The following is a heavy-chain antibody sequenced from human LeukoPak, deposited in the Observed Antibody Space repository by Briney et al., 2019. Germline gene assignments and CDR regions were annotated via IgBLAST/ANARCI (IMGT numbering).Heavy chain of an antibody. CDR1: GYTFTGYY. V-gene: IGHV1-2*02. D-gene: IGHD3-22*01. Sequence: GASVKVSCKASGYTFTGYYMHWVRQAPGQGLEWMGWINPNSGGTNYAQKFQGRVTMTRDTSISTAYMELSRLRSDDTAVYYCARAFRGSSGYWGFDIWGQGTMVTVSS. J-gene: IGHJ3*02. CDR3: ARAFRGSSGYWGFDI. CDR2: INPNSGGT.